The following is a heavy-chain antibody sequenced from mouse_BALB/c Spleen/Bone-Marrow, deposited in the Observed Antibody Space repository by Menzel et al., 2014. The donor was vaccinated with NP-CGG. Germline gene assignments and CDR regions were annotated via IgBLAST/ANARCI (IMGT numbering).Heavy chain of an antibody. V-gene: IGHV1S56*01. J-gene: IGHJ1*01. Sequence: QVQPQQSGVELVKPGASVKLSCKASGNTFXSYDINWVRQRPEQGLEWIGWIFPGDSTTKYNEKFKGKATLTTDKSSSTVHMQLSRLTSEDSAVYFCVRSRLRDWYFDVWGAGTTVTISS. D-gene: IGHD1-2*01. CDR2: IFPGDSTT. CDR1: GNTFXSYD. CDR3: VRSRLRDWYFDV.